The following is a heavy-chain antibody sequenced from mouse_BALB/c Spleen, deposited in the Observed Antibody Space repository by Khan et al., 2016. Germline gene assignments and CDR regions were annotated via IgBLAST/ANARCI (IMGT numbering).Heavy chain of an antibody. V-gene: IGHV3-2*02. J-gene: IGHJ1*01. CDR2: IRYSGST. CDR1: GYSITSDYA. Sequence: EVQLVESGPGLVKPSQSLSLTCTVTGYSITSDYAWNWIRQFPGNKLEWMGYIRYSGSTTYNPSLKSRISITRDTSKNQFFLQLYSVTTEDTATYYCTRPPPATRYFDVWGAGTTVTVSS. D-gene: IGHD3-1*01. CDR3: TRPPPATRYFDV.